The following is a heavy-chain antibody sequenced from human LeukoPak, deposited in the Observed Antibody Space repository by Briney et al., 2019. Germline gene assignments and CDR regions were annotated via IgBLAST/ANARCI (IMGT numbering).Heavy chain of an antibody. D-gene: IGHD1-14*01. CDR2: INPNSGGT. CDR1: GYTFTGYY. CDR3: ARDGGGGYGLVEPNFGY. Sequence: ASVKVSCKASGYTFTGYYMHWVRQAPGQGLEWMGWINPNSGGTNYAQKFQGRVTMTRDTSISTAYMELSRLRSDDTAVYYCARDGGGGYGLVEPNFGYWGQGTLVTVSS. V-gene: IGHV1-2*02. J-gene: IGHJ4*02.